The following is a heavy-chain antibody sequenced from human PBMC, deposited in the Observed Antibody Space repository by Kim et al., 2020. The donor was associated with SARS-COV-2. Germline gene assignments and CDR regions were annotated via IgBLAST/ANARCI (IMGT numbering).Heavy chain of an antibody. D-gene: IGHD2-2*01. CDR3: ALYCISSAGSKRHFDY. Sequence: ESGKGRFIIARDNSKNTLYLQMNGPRADDTAVYYCALYCISSAGSKRHFDYWGQGTLVTVSS. V-gene: IGHV3-23*01. J-gene: IGHJ4*02.